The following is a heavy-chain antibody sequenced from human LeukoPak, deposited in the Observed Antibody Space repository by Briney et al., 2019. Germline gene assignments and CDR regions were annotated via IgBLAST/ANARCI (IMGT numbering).Heavy chain of an antibody. D-gene: IGHD5-24*01. V-gene: IGHV4-59*01. CDR2: IYYSGST. Sequence: SETLSLTCTVSGGSISSYYWSWIRQPPGKGLEWIGYIYYSGSTNYNPSLKSRVTISVDTSKNQFSLKLSSVTAADTAVYYCARDRGDGYNYLDYWGQGTLVTVSS. CDR3: ARDRGDGYNYLDY. J-gene: IGHJ4*02. CDR1: GGSISSYY.